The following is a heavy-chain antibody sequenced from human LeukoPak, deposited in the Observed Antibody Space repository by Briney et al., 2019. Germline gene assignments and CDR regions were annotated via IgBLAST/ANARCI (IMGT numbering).Heavy chain of an antibody. D-gene: IGHD4-23*01. CDR3: ARDNSGMDV. Sequence: GGSLRLSCAASGFSFSSYGMHWVRQAPGKGLEWVAVIWYDGSNKYYADSVKGRLTISRDNSKNTVYLQMNSLRAEDTAVYYCARDNSGMDVWGQGTTATVSS. CDR2: IWYDGSNK. CDR1: GFSFSSYG. J-gene: IGHJ6*02. V-gene: IGHV3-33*01.